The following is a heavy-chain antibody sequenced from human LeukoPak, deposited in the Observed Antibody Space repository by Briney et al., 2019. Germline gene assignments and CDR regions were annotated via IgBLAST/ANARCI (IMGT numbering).Heavy chain of an antibody. V-gene: IGHV3-66*01. CDR2: IYSGGTT. CDR1: GFTVSSNY. CDR3: AHKLGRYYGMDV. J-gene: IGHJ6*02. Sequence: GGSLRLSCAASGFTVSSNYMSWVRQAPGKGLEWVSVIYSGGTTYYADSVRGRFTASRDNSKNKLYLQMNSLRVEDTAVYYCAHKLGRYYGMDVWGQGTTVTVSS.